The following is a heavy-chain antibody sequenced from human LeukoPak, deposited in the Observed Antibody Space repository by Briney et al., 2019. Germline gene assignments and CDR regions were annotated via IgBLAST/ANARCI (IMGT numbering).Heavy chain of an antibody. CDR1: GYTFTSYY. CDR3: ARDRGYFDSENWFDP. J-gene: IGHJ5*02. Sequence: GASVKVSCKASGYTFTSYYMHWVRQAPGQGLEWMGIINPSGGSTSYAQKFQGRVTMTRDTSTSTVYMELSSLRSEDTAVYYCARDRGYFDSENWFDPWGQGTQVTVSS. CDR2: INPSGGST. V-gene: IGHV1-46*01. D-gene: IGHD3-9*01.